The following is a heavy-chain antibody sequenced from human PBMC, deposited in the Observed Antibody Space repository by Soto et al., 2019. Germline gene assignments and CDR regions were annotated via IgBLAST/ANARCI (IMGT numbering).Heavy chain of an antibody. CDR3: ARDAEWLGFDY. D-gene: IGHD6-19*01. V-gene: IGHV1-46*03. CDR2: INPSGGST. CDR1: GYTFTSYY. Sequence: ASVKVSCKASGYTFTSYYMHWVRQAPGQGLERMGIINPSGGSTSYAQKFQGRVTMTRDTSTSTVYMELSSLRSEDTAVYYCARDAEWLGFDYWGQGTLVTVSS. J-gene: IGHJ4*02.